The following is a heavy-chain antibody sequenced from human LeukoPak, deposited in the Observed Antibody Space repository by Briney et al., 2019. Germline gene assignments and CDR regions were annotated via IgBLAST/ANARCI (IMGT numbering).Heavy chain of an antibody. CDR2: ISHSGST. CDR1: GGSFSDYF. CDR3: VTYYYGSSAPKRNY. D-gene: IGHD3-22*01. J-gene: IGHJ4*02. Sequence: KPSETLSLTCAVYGGSFSDYFWSWIRQPPGKGLEWIGEISHSGSTTYNPPLRSRVTISGDTSKKQFSLKLSSVTAADTAVYYCVTYYYGSSAPKRNYWGQGILVTVSS. V-gene: IGHV4-34*01.